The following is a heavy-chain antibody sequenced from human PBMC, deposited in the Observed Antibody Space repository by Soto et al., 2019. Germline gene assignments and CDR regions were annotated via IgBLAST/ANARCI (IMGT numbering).Heavy chain of an antibody. Sequence: QVQLVQSGAEVKKPGSSVKVSCKASGGTFSSYAISWVRQAPGPGLEWMGGIIPIFGTANYAQKFQGRVTITADESTSTAYMELSSLRSEDTAVEYCARGGREGYRLYYFDYRGQGPLVTVSS. CDR3: ARGGREGYRLYYFDY. CDR1: GGTFSSYA. J-gene: IGHJ4*02. V-gene: IGHV1-69*01. D-gene: IGHD1-26*01. CDR2: IIPIFGTA.